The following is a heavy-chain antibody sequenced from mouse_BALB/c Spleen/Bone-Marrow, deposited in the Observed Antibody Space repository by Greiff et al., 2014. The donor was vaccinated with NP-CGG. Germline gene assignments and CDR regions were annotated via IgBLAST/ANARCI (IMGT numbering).Heavy chain of an antibody. V-gene: IGHV1S56*01. CDR2: INPGDGSA. Sequence: QVQLKESGPELVKPGTLVRMSCKASGYTFTSYDINWVKQRPGQGLELIGWINPGDGSAKYNEKFKGKATLTADKSSSTAYMQLSSLTSENTAVYFCARSGDGYYWYFDVWGARTMVTVPS. J-gene: IGHJ1*01. D-gene: IGHD2-3*01. CDR3: ARSGDGYYWYFDV. CDR1: GYTFTSYD.